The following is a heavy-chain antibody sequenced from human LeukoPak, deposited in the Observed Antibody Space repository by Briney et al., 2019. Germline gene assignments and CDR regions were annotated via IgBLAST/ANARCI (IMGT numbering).Heavy chain of an antibody. D-gene: IGHD6-6*01. Sequence: SETLSLTCAVYGGSFSGYYWSWIRQPPGKGLEWIGEINHSGSTNYNPSLKSRVTISVDTSKNQFSLKLSSVTAADTAVYYWASILPRPYYYYYGMDVWGQGTTVTVSS. J-gene: IGHJ6*02. CDR2: INHSGST. V-gene: IGHV4-34*01. CDR1: GGSFSGYY. CDR3: ASILPRPYYYYYGMDV.